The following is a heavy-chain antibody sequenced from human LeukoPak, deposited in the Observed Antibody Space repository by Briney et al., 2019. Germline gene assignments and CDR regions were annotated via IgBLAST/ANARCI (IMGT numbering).Heavy chain of an antibody. J-gene: IGHJ4*02. Sequence: GGSLRLSCAASGFTFDDYAMHWVRQAPGKGLEWVSGISWNSGSIGYADSVKGRFTISRDNAKNSLYLQMNSLRAEDTALYYCAKDRRAVAVGFDYWGQGTLVTVSS. CDR1: GFTFDDYA. CDR2: ISWNSGSI. D-gene: IGHD6-19*01. CDR3: AKDRRAVAVGFDY. V-gene: IGHV3-9*01.